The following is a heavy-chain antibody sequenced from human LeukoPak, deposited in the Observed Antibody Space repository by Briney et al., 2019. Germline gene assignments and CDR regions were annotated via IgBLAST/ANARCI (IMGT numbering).Heavy chain of an antibody. Sequence: ASVKVSCKASGYTFTGYYMHWVRQAPGQGLEWMGWINPNSGGTKYAQKFQGRVTMTRDTSISTATAYMELSRLRSDDTAVYYCARDRVGATHGTDYWGQGTLVTVSS. CDR2: INPNSGGT. V-gene: IGHV1-2*02. D-gene: IGHD1-26*01. CDR1: GYTFTGYY. CDR3: ARDRVGATHGTDY. J-gene: IGHJ4*02.